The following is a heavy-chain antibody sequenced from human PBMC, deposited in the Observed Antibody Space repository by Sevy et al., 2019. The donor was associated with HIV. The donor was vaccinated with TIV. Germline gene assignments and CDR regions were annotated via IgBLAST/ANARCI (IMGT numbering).Heavy chain of an antibody. D-gene: IGHD3-22*01. CDR3: AKDFSDVYYYDSSATVDY. CDR1: GIAFSTYA. Sequence: GGSLRLSCAASGIAFSTYAMFWVRQAPGKGLEWVSSISASGYSTYYADSVKGRFTLSRDNSRNPLDLQMNSLGADDTAVYYCAKDFSDVYYYDSSATVDYWGQGTLVTVSS. V-gene: IGHV3-23*01. CDR2: ISASGYST. J-gene: IGHJ4*02.